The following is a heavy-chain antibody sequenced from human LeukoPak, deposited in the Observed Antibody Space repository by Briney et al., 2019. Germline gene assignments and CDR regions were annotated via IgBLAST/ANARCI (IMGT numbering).Heavy chain of an antibody. CDR2: IYYSGST. D-gene: IGHD2-2*01. Sequence: SETLSLTCTVPGGSISSYYWSWIRQPPGKGLEWIGYIYYSGSTNYNPSLKSRVTISVDTSKNQFSLKLSSVTAADTAVYYCARDQRDIVVVPAAQPPTYYYYGMDVWGQGTTVTVSS. V-gene: IGHV4-4*08. CDR3: ARDQRDIVVVPAAQPPTYYYYGMDV. CDR1: GGSISSYY. J-gene: IGHJ6*02.